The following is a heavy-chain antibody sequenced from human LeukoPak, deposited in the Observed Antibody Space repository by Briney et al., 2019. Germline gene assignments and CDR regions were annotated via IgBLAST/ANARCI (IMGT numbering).Heavy chain of an antibody. Sequence: GGSLRVSCAASGFTFSSYWMHWVRQAPGKGLEWVSYISSSSSTIYYADSVKGRFTISRDNAENSLYLQMNSLRAEDTAVYYCARGLTGYYKTDGSYYYMDVWGKGTTVTVSS. J-gene: IGHJ6*03. CDR2: ISSSSSTI. CDR1: GFTFSSYW. CDR3: ARGLTGYYKTDGSYYYMDV. D-gene: IGHD3-9*01. V-gene: IGHV3-48*01.